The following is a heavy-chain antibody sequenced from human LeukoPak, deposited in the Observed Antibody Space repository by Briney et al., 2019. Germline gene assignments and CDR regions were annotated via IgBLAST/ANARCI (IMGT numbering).Heavy chain of an antibody. CDR2: INQDGREK. J-gene: IGHJ6*02. CDR1: GFSFSSYS. CDR3: ARDLKLELPASSGYCYGMDV. D-gene: IGHD1-7*01. Sequence: GGSLRLSCAASGFSFSSYSMTWVRQAPGKGREGGANINQDGREKEYVDSVKGRFTISRDNARKSLCLQMSSLRAEDTAVYYCARDLKLELPASSGYCYGMDVWGQGTTVTVSS. V-gene: IGHV3-7*01.